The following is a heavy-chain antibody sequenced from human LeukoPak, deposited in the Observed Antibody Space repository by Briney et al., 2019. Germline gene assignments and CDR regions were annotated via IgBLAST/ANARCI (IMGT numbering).Heavy chain of an antibody. V-gene: IGHV4-61*02. D-gene: IGHD5-24*01. CDR1: GGSISSGSYY. J-gene: IGHJ6*03. Sequence: SSETLSLTCTVSGGSISSGSYYWSWIRQPAGKGLEWIGRIYTSGSTNYNPSLKSRVTISVDTSKNQFSLKLSSVTAADTAVYYCAREVDGYNYYYYYYMDVWGKGTTVTVSS. CDR3: AREVDGYNYYYYYYMDV. CDR2: IYTSGST.